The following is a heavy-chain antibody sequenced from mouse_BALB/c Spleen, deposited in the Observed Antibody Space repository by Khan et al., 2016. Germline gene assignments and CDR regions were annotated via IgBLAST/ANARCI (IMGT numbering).Heavy chain of an antibody. D-gene: IGHD1-1*01. V-gene: IGHV5-9*02. CDR3: ARHLELRFDY. Sequence: EVELVESGGGLVKPGGSLKLSCAASGFAFSSYDMSWVRQTPEKRLEWVATISSGGSYTYYPDSVKGRFTISRDNARNTLYLQMSSLRSEDTALYYCARHLELRFDYWGHGTTLTVSS. CDR1: GFAFSSYD. J-gene: IGHJ2*01. CDR2: ISSGGSYT.